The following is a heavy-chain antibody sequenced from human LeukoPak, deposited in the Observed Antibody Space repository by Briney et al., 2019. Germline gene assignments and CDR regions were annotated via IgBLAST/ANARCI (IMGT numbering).Heavy chain of an antibody. J-gene: IGHJ5*02. CDR1: GGSISSGGYY. V-gene: IGHV4-31*03. CDR3: ASGPDDSLIFDP. D-gene: IGHD3-22*01. CDR2: IYYSGST. Sequence: SETPSLTCTVSGGSISSGGYYWSWIRQHPGKGLEWIGYIYYSGSTYYNPSLKSRVTISVDTSKNQFSLKLSSVTAADTAVYYCASGPDDSLIFDPWGQGTLVTVSS.